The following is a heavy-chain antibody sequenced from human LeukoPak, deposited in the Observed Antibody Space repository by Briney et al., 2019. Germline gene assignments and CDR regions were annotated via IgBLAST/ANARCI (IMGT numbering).Heavy chain of an antibody. Sequence: SETLSLTCSVSGGSITYSHYYWGWVRQPPGKGLEWIGGIYYSGSTYYNLSLKSRVTISVDTSRNEFSLRLSSVTAADTALYFCARQSGSYGGILDNWGQGILGTVSS. D-gene: IGHD1-26*01. J-gene: IGHJ4*02. V-gene: IGHV4-39*01. CDR2: IYYSGST. CDR1: GGSITYSHYY. CDR3: ARQSGSYGGILDN.